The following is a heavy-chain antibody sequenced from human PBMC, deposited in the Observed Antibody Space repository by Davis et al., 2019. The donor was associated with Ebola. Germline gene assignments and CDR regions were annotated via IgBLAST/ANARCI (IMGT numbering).Heavy chain of an antibody. D-gene: IGHD6-19*01. CDR3: ARALSSGWYYFDY. J-gene: IGHJ4*02. Sequence: GESLKISCAASGFTFSDYYMSWIRQAPGKGLEWVSYISSSSSYTNYADSVKGRFTISRDNAKNSLYLQMNSLRDEDTAVYYCARALSSGWYYFDYWGQGTLVTVSS. CDR2: ISSSSSYT. CDR1: GFTFSDYY. V-gene: IGHV3-11*06.